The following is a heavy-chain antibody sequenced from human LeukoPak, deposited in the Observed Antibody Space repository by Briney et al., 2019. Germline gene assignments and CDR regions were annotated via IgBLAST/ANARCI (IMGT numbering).Heavy chain of an antibody. CDR2: INPNSGAT. D-gene: IGHD1-26*01. J-gene: IGHJ4*02. Sequence: ASVKVSCKTSGYTFTGYYMHWVRQARGQGLEWMAWINPNSGATNYAQKFQGRVTVTTDTSIRTAYMELSRLRSDDTAVYFCARVRELMGLPYWGQGTLVTVSS. CDR3: ARVRELMGLPY. V-gene: IGHV1-2*02. CDR1: GYTFTGYY.